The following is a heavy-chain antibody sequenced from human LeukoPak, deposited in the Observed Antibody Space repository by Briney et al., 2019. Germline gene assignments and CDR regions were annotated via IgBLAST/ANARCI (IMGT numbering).Heavy chain of an antibody. CDR2: IYHGGST. Sequence: SETLSLTCAVSGGSISTTDWWSWVRQPPGKGLEWIGQIYHGGSTNYNPSLKSRVTISVDTSKNQFSLKLSSVTAADTAVYYCASRHYYDSSGYFEDPYDMDVWDQGTTVTVSS. CDR3: ASRHYYDSSGYFEDPYDMDV. CDR1: GGSISTTDW. D-gene: IGHD3-22*01. J-gene: IGHJ6*02. V-gene: IGHV4-4*02.